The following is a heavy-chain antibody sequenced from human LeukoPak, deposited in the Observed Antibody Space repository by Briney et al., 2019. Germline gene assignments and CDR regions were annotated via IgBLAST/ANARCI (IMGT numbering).Heavy chain of an antibody. CDR3: AKEDYDSSGYTPLGY. CDR1: GFAFSSYA. Sequence: GGSLRLSCAASGFAFSSYAMSWVRQAPGKGLEWVSSISGSGGSTYYADSVKGRFTISRDNSKNTLYLQMNSLRAEDTAVYYCAKEDYDSSGYTPLGYWGQGTLVTVSS. CDR2: ISGSGGST. J-gene: IGHJ4*02. D-gene: IGHD3-22*01. V-gene: IGHV3-23*01.